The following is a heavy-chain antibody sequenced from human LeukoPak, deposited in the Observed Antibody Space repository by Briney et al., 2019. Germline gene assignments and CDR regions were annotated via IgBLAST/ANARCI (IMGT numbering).Heavy chain of an antibody. V-gene: IGHV4-61*01. Sequence: SETLSLTCTVSGGSVSSGSYYWSWIRQPPGKGLEWIGYIYYSGSAKYNPSLKSRVTISVDTSKNQFSLKLTSVTAADTAVYYCARQVAVGDFDYWGQGTLVTVSS. CDR1: GGSVSSGSYY. CDR2: IYYSGSA. D-gene: IGHD6-19*01. J-gene: IGHJ4*02. CDR3: ARQVAVGDFDY.